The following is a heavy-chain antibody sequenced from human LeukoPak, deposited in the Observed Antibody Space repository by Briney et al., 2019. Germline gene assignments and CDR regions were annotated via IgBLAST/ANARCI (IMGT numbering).Heavy chain of an antibody. CDR2: INPNSGGT. Sequence: ASVKVSCKASGYTFTGYYMHWVRQAPGQGLEWMGWINPNSGGTNYAQKFQGRVTMTRDTSISTAYMELSRLRSDDTAVYYCAKQSSGYFVDFDYWGQGTLVTVSS. V-gene: IGHV1-2*02. CDR1: GYTFTGYY. D-gene: IGHD3-22*01. J-gene: IGHJ4*02. CDR3: AKQSSGYFVDFDY.